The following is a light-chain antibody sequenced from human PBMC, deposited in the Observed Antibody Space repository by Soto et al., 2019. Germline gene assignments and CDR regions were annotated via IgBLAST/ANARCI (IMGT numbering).Light chain of an antibody. V-gene: IGLV2-14*01. CDR1: NSDVGGYNY. CDR2: EVN. J-gene: IGLJ2*01. CDR3: SSYTSSLTVV. Sequence: QSVLTQPASVSGSPGQSITISCTGTNSDVGGYNYVSWYQQHPGKAPKLMIYEVNKRPSGVSNRLSGSKSGNTASLTISGLQAEDEADYYCSSYTSSLTVVFXXGTKVTVL.